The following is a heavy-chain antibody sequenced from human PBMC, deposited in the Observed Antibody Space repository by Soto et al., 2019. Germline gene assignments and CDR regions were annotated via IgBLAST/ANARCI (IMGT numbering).Heavy chain of an antibody. CDR2: INDDGTSM. J-gene: IGHJ4*02. CDR1: GFTFRNYE. V-gene: IGHV3-48*03. Sequence: EMQVAESGGGLVQPGGSLRLSCAASGFTFRNYEMNWVRQAPGKGLEWLSYINDDGTSMQYAESVKGRFTVSRDNTKTSLYLQMTRLRGDDTGVYYCARGLIRITIFGVGPVDYWGQGTLVTVSS. D-gene: IGHD3-3*01. CDR3: ARGLIRITIFGVGPVDY.